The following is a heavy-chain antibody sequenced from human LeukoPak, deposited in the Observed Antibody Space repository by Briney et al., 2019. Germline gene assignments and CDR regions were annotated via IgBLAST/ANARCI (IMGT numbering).Heavy chain of an antibody. V-gene: IGHV7-4-1*02. Sequence: ASVKVSCKASGYTFTSYYMHWVRQAPGQGLEWMGWINTNTGNPTYAQGFTGRFVFSLDTSVSTAYLQISSLKAEDTAVYYCARDWDSGYDLVDWFDPWGQGTLVTVSS. CDR1: GYTFTSYY. D-gene: IGHD5-12*01. CDR2: INTNTGNP. J-gene: IGHJ5*02. CDR3: ARDWDSGYDLVDWFDP.